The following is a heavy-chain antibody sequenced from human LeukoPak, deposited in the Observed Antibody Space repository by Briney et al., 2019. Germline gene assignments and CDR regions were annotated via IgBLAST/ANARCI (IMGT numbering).Heavy chain of an antibody. CDR3: ARNRGATGYYWVDY. J-gene: IGHJ4*02. D-gene: IGHD3-9*01. CDR2: ISYDGNNK. Sequence: GGSLRLSCAAAEFTFSNYAMHLVRQAPGKGLEWVAVISYDGNNKYYADSVKGRFTISRDNSKNTLFLQMNSLRAEDTAVYYCARNRGATGYYWVDYWGQGTLVSVSS. V-gene: IGHV3-30-3*01. CDR1: EFTFSNYA.